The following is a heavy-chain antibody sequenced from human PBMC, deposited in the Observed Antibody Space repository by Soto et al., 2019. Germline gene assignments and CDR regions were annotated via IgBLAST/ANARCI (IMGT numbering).Heavy chain of an antibody. CDR2: MNANVDDT. CDR1: GFTFASND. Sequence: QVQLVQSGAEVKKPGASVKVSCKASGFTFASNDINWVRQAPGQGPQWMGWMNANVDDTDSPQELKGRVSMTWNASISTAYLELHNLTSDDTAVYYCAREVVVGGSLWLDPWGQGSLVTVSS. CDR3: AREVVVGGSLWLDP. V-gene: IGHV1-8*01. J-gene: IGHJ5*02. D-gene: IGHD2-15*01.